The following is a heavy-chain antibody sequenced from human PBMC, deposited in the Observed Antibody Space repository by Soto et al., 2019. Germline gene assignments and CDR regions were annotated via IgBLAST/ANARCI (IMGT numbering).Heavy chain of an antibody. CDR2: ISASGGRT. CDR1: GFTFGNYA. Sequence: GGSLRLSYRASGFTFGNYAMAWVRQAPGKGLEWVSGISASGGRTYYADSAKGRFTISRDNSNNTLYLQMSSLRAEDTAVYYCAKDLEVLSARFESWGQGALVTVSS. D-gene: IGHD2-15*01. V-gene: IGHV3-23*01. CDR3: AKDLEVLSARFES. J-gene: IGHJ4*02.